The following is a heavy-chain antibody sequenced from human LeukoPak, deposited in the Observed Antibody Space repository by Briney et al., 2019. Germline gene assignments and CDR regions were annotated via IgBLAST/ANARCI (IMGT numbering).Heavy chain of an antibody. Sequence: GGSLKLSCAASGFTFSDYAMSWVRQAPGKGLEWVSGVSNSGGSTYYADSVKGRFTISRDNSKNTLYLQMNSLRAEDTAVYYCARHGWYCSGGSCYEYNWFDPWGQGTLVTVSS. J-gene: IGHJ5*02. V-gene: IGHV3-23*01. CDR2: VSNSGGST. CDR3: ARHGWYCSGGSCYEYNWFDP. CDR1: GFTFSDYA. D-gene: IGHD2-15*01.